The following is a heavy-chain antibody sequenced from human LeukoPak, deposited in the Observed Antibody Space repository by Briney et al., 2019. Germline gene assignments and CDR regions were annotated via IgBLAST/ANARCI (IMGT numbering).Heavy chain of an antibody. CDR3: ARDPAWGAIDY. CDR2: IWYDGSNK. D-gene: IGHD7-27*01. Sequence: GRSLRLSCAASGFTFSSYGMHWVRQAPGKGLEWVAVIWYDGSNKYYADSVKGRFTISRDNSKNTLYLQMSSLRAEDTAVYYCARDPAWGAIDYWGQGTLVTVSS. CDR1: GFTFSSYG. J-gene: IGHJ4*02. V-gene: IGHV3-33*01.